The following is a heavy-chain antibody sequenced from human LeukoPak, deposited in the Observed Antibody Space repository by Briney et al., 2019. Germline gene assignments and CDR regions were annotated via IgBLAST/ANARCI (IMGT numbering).Heavy chain of an antibody. CDR2: ISYDGSNK. J-gene: IGHJ4*02. Sequence: GGSLRLSCAASGFTFSSYAMHWVRQAPGKGLEWVAVISYDGSNKYYADSVKGRFTISRDNSKNTLYLQMNSLQTEDTAVYYCTTDQVVRGVTNDYWGQGTLVTVSS. CDR3: TTDQVVRGVTNDY. CDR1: GFTFSSYA. V-gene: IGHV3-30-3*01. D-gene: IGHD3-10*01.